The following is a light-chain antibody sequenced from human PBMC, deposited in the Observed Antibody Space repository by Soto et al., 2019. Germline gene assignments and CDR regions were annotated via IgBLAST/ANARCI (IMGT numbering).Light chain of an antibody. J-gene: IGLJ2*01. CDR3: SSYTSSTTLVV. CDR1: SSDVGGYNY. V-gene: IGLV2-14*01. CDR2: DVS. Sequence: QSALTQPASVSGSPGQSITISCTGTSSDVGGYNYGSWYQQHPGKAPKLMIYDVSNRPSGVSNPFSGSKSGNTASLTISGLQAEDEADYYCSSYTSSTTLVVFGGGTKVTVL.